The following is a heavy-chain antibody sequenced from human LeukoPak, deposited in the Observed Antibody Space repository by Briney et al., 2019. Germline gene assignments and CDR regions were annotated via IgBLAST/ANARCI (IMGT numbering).Heavy chain of an antibody. V-gene: IGHV3-48*01. J-gene: IGHJ3*02. CDR1: GFTFSTYG. CDR2: ISRSITTI. Sequence: GGSLRLSCVASGFTFSTYGMNWVRQAPGKGLEWVSYISRSITTIYYADSVKGRFTISRDNAENSLYLQMNSLRAEDTAAYYCARDLGPEQLVPDDAFDIWGQGTMVTVSS. CDR3: ARDLGPEQLVPDDAFDI. D-gene: IGHD6-6*01.